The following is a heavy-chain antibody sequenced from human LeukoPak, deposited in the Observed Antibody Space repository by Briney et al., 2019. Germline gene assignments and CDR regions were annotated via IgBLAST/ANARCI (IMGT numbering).Heavy chain of an antibody. CDR3: ARESFGGSPLVH. Sequence: SETLSLTCTVSGASISSSGSFWGWFRQPPGKGLELLGTISHSGTTYYNPSLKSRVTISVDTSKNQFSLKLSSVTAADTAVYYCARESFGGSPLVHWGQGTLVTVSS. D-gene: IGHD2-15*01. J-gene: IGHJ4*02. V-gene: IGHV4-39*07. CDR2: ISHSGTT. CDR1: GASISSSGSF.